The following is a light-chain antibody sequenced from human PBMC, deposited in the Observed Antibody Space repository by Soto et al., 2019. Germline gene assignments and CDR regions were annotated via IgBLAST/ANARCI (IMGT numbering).Light chain of an antibody. CDR1: NIGSKS. CDR3: QVWDSSSDNLYV. CDR2: YDS. Sequence: SYELTQPPSVSVAPGKTARITCGGNNIGSKSVHWYQQKPGQAPVLVIYYDSDRPSGIPERFSGSNSGNTATLTISRVEAGDEADYYCQVWDSSSDNLYVFGTGTKLTVL. J-gene: IGLJ1*01. V-gene: IGLV3-21*04.